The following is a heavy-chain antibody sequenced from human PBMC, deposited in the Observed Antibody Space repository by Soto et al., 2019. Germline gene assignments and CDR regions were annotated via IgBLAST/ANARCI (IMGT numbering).Heavy chain of an antibody. D-gene: IGHD3-22*01. Sequence: SVKVSCKASGGTFSSYAIRWVRQAPGQGLEWMGGIIPIFGTANYAQKFQGRVTITADESTSTAYMELSSLRSEDTAVYYCARGGYYYDSSGYLTEFDPWGQGTLVTVSS. V-gene: IGHV1-69*13. J-gene: IGHJ5*02. CDR3: ARGGYYYDSSGYLTEFDP. CDR2: IIPIFGTA. CDR1: GGTFSSYA.